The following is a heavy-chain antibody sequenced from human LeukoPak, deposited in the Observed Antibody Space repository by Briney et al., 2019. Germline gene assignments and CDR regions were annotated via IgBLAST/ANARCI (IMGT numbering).Heavy chain of an antibody. D-gene: IGHD3-22*01. V-gene: IGHV3-23*01. Sequence: GGSLRLSCAASGFTFSSYAMSWVRQAPGKGLEWVSAISGSGGSTYYADSVKGRFTISRDNSKNTLYLQMNSLRAEDTAVYYCAKGGMGYDSSGYLYIDYWGQGTLVTVSS. CDR3: AKGGMGYDSSGYLYIDY. CDR1: GFTFSSYA. J-gene: IGHJ4*02. CDR2: ISGSGGST.